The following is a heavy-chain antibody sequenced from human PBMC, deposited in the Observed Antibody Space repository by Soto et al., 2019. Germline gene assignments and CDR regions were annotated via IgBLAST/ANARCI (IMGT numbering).Heavy chain of an antibody. V-gene: IGHV2-5*02. CDR2: IYWDDDK. D-gene: IGHD3-10*01. CDR1: GFSLTTSGVG. Sequence: QITLKESGPTLVRPTQTLTLTCTFSGFSLTTSGVGVGWIRQPPGKAPEWLAVIYWDDDKRYSSSLKSRLTIXXDXSXXHVVLTMTHIDPVDTATYYCAHHPYYGLGSYSFDYWGQGTLVTVSS. J-gene: IGHJ4*02. CDR3: AHHPYYGLGSYSFDY.